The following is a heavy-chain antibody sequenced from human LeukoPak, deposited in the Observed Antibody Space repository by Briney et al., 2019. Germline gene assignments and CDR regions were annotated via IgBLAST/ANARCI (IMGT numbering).Heavy chain of an antibody. CDR2: INSDGSST. J-gene: IGHJ6*03. V-gene: IGHV3-74*01. Sequence: GGSLRLSCAASGFTFSTYWMNWVRQPPGKGLVWVSRINSDGSSTTYADSVMGRFTISRDNATNTLFLQMNSLRAEDTAVYYCARVRGSYYMDVWGKGTTVTISS. CDR1: GFTFSTYW. CDR3: ARVRGSYYMDV. D-gene: IGHD1-26*01.